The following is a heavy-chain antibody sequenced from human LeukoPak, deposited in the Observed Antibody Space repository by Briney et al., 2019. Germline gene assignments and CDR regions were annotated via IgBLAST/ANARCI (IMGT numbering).Heavy chain of an antibody. V-gene: IGHV4-38-2*02. D-gene: IGHD3-10*01. CDR2: VYDSGNT. CDR1: GYSISSAYY. J-gene: IGHJ4*02. Sequence: SETLSLTCTVSGYSISSAYYWGWLRQPPGKGLEWIGSVYDSGNTYYNPSLKSRVTISVDTSKNQFSLKLSSVTAADTAVYYCARHGGSGSVEWGQGTLVTVSS. CDR3: ARHGGSGSVE.